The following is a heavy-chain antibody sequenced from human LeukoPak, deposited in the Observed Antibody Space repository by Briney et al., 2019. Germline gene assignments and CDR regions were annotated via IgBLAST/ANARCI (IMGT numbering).Heavy chain of an antibody. V-gene: IGHV3-21*04. CDR2: ISSSSSYI. CDR1: GLTFSSYS. CDR3: ARDTIFAVAPRTLGFDP. J-gene: IGHJ5*02. Sequence: PGGSLRLSCAASGLTFSSYSMNWVRQAPGKGLEWVSSISSSSSYIYYADSVKGRFTISRDNAKNSLYLQMNSLRAEDTAVYYCARDTIFAVAPRTLGFDPWGQGTLVTVSS. D-gene: IGHD3-3*01.